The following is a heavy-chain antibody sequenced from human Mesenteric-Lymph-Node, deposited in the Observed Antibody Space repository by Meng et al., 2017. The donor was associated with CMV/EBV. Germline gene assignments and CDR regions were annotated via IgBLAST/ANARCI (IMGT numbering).Heavy chain of an antibody. CDR3: ARGSAVYYYDSSGYPFFDY. J-gene: IGHJ4*02. Sequence: SETLSLTCTVSGGSISSYYWSWIRQPPGKGLEWIGEINHSGSTNYSPSLKSRVTMSVDTSKNQFSLKLSSMTAADTAVYYCARGSAVYYYDSSGYPFFDYWGQGTLVTVSS. D-gene: IGHD3-22*01. CDR2: INHSGST. CDR1: GGSISSYY. V-gene: IGHV4-59*01.